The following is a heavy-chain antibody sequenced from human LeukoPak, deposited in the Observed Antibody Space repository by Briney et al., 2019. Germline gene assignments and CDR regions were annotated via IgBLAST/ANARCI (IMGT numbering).Heavy chain of an antibody. J-gene: IGHJ4*02. D-gene: IGHD3-3*01. CDR3: AKDRLRFLEWLFDY. CDR1: GFSFSSYA. Sequence: GGSLRLSCAASGFSFSSYAMSWVRQAPGKGLEWVSSISGSGGNTHYADSVKGRFTISRDNSKNTLYLQMNSLRAEDTAVYYCAKDRLRFLEWLFDYWGQGTLVTVSS. CDR2: ISGSGGNT. V-gene: IGHV3-23*01.